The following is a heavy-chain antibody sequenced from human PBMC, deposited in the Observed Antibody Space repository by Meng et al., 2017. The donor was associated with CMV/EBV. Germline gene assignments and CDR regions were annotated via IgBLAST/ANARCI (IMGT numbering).Heavy chain of an antibody. J-gene: IGHJ6*02. CDR1: GYSISSGYY. CDR2: IYHSGSI. CDR3: ARDGGAWGELYYYGMDV. V-gene: IGHV4-38-2*02. D-gene: IGHD2-15*01. Sequence: SETLSLTCTVSGYSISSGYYWGWIRQPPGKGLEWIGSIYHSGSIYYNPSLKSRVTISVDTSKNQFSLKLSSVTAADTAVYYCARDGGAWGELYYYGMDVWGQGTTVTVSS.